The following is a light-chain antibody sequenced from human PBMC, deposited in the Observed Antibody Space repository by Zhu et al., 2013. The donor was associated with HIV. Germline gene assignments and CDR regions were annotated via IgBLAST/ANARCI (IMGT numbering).Light chain of an antibody. V-gene: IGKV1-5*01. CDR3: QQYHRDST. J-gene: IGKJ1*01. Sequence: DIQMTQSPSTLSASVGDRVIITCRASQSIKTWLVWYQQKPGKAPRLLIYAASTLQSGVPSRFSGSGSGTHFTLTISCLQSDDFATYYCQQYHRDSTFGQGTKVDVK. CDR2: AAS. CDR1: QSIKTW.